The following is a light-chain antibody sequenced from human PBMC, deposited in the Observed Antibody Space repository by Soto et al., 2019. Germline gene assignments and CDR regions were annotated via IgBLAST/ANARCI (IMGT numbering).Light chain of an antibody. CDR1: QSVSSSY. J-gene: IGKJ2*01. Sequence: IMLTQSPGTLSLSPGERATLSCRASQSVSSSYLAWYQQRPGQAPRLLIYDASTRATGIPPRFSGGGSGTEFTVTISSLQSEDFAIYYCQQYDIWPPYTFGQGTKVDIK. V-gene: IGKV3-15*01. CDR3: QQYDIWPPYT. CDR2: DAS.